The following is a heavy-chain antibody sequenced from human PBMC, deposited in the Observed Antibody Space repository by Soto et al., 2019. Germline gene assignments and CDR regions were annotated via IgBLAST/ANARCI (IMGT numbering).Heavy chain of an antibody. CDR2: VIPIVGTP. D-gene: IGHD6-6*01. Sequence: SVKDSCKASGGTFSSYAISWVRQAPGQGLEWMGGVIPIVGTPNYAQKFQGRVTITADESASTVYMELSSLISEDTAVYFCARGYSSSSDPFDYWGQGTLVTVSS. J-gene: IGHJ4*02. CDR1: GGTFSSYA. CDR3: ARGYSSSSDPFDY. V-gene: IGHV1-69*13.